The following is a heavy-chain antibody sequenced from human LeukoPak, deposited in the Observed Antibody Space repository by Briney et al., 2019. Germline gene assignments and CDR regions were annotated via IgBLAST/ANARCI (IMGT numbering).Heavy chain of an antibody. J-gene: IGHJ6*03. CDR1: GGTFSSYG. CDR3: ARAGYCSGGSCYPYYYYYYMDV. V-gene: IGHV1-69*05. CDR2: IIPIFGTA. Sequence: ASVKVSCKAPGGTFSSYGISWVRQAPGQGPEWMGRIIPIFGTANYAQKFQGRVTITTDESTSTAYMELRSLRSDDTAVYYCARAGYCSGGSCYPYYYYYYMDVWGKGTTVTVSS. D-gene: IGHD2-15*01.